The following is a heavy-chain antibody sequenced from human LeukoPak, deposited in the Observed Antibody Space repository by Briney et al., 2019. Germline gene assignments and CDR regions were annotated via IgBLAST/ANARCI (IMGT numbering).Heavy chain of an antibody. CDR3: AKDIAAAGNFDY. V-gene: IGHV3-9*01. Sequence: GGSLRLSCAASGFTFDDYAMHWVRQAPGKGLEWVSGISWNSGSIGYADSVKGRFTIPRDNAKNSLYLQMNSLRAEDTALYYCAKDIAAAGNFDYWGRGTLVTVSS. J-gene: IGHJ4*02. CDR2: ISWNSGSI. CDR1: GFTFDDYA. D-gene: IGHD6-13*01.